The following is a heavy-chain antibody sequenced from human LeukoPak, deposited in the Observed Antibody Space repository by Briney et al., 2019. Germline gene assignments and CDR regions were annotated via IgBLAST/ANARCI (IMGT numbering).Heavy chain of an antibody. Sequence: PSETLSLTCTVSGGSISSGSYYWSWIRQPAGKGLEWIGRSYTSGSTNYNPSLKSRVTISVDTSKNQFSLKLSSVTAADTALYYCARENRGREAGVPYYFDYWGQGTLVTVSS. V-gene: IGHV4-61*02. CDR2: SYTSGST. D-gene: IGHD3-10*01. CDR1: GGSISSGSYY. J-gene: IGHJ4*02. CDR3: ARENRGREAGVPYYFDY.